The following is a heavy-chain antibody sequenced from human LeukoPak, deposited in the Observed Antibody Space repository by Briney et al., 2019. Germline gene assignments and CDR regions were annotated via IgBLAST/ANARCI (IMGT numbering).Heavy chain of an antibody. D-gene: IGHD3-3*01. V-gene: IGHV3-23*01. CDR2: ISGSGDTT. CDR1: GFTFSNYA. CDR3: AKFRSDYDLLSHYYSLDY. J-gene: IGHJ4*02. Sequence: QPGGSLRLSCAASGFTFSNYAMSWVRQAPGKGLEWVSAISGSGDTTYYADSVKGRFTISRDDSKNTLFLQMNSLRAEDTAVYYCAKFRSDYDLLSHYYSLDYWGQGALVTVSS.